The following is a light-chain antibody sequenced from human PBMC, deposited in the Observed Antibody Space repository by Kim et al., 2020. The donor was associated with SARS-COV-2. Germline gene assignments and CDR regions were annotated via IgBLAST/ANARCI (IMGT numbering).Light chain of an antibody. J-gene: IGKJ5*01. CDR1: RGVTSNY. V-gene: IGKV3-20*01. Sequence: SRGEKATLSCRASRGVTSNYLAWYQQKPGQAPRLLIYIASSRATGIPDRFSGSGSGTEFTLTISRLEPEDFAVYYCHQYGSPPSTFGQGTRLEIK. CDR2: IAS. CDR3: HQYGSPPST.